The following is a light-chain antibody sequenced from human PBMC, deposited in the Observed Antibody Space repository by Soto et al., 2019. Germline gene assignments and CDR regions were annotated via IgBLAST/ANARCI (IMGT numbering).Light chain of an antibody. V-gene: IGLV2-14*03. Sequence: QSALTQPASVSGSPGQSITISCTGASSDVGNYNYVSWYQQHPGKAPKLIIYDVSNRPSGVSNRFSGSKSGNTASLTISGLQAEDEADYYCCSFAGATIWVFGGGTKVTVL. CDR2: DVS. J-gene: IGLJ3*02. CDR1: SSDVGNYNY. CDR3: CSFAGATIWV.